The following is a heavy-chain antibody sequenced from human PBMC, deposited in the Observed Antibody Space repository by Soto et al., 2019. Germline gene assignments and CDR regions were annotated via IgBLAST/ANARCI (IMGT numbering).Heavy chain of an antibody. V-gene: IGHV4-59*01. J-gene: IGHJ4*02. CDR1: TGSIRTYS. CDR3: ARDDTTGLFDF. D-gene: IGHD4-17*01. CDR2: ISHTGRT. Sequence: ETLSLTCPVSTGSIRTYSWSWVRQAPGKGLEWIGQISHTGRTKYNPSLESRVTISVDTSRKQFSLKLTSVTAADTALYYCARDDTTGLFDFWGQGTLVTVSS.